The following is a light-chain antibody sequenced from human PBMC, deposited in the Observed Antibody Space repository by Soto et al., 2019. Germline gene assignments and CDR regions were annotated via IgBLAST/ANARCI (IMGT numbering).Light chain of an antibody. J-gene: IGLJ1*01. V-gene: IGLV2-14*03. CDR3: SSYTTSNTRQIV. CDR2: DVS. Sequence: QSVLTQPASASGSPGQSITISCTGTSSDVVGYNYVSWYQHHPGKAPKLLIYDVSNRPSGVSNRFSGSKSDNTASLTISGLQPEDEADYYCSSYTTSNTRQIVFGTGTKVTVL. CDR1: SSDVVGYNY.